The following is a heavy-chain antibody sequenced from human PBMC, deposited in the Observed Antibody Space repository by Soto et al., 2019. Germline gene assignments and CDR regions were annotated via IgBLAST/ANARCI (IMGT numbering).Heavy chain of an antibody. V-gene: IGHV5-51*01. CDR3: ACSSSGWSRGDY. J-gene: IGHJ4*02. Sequence: PGESLKISCKGSGYSFTSYWIGWVRQMPGKGLEWMGIIYPGDSDTRYDPSFQGQVTISADKSISTAYLQWSSLSASDTAIYHCACSSSGWSRGDYWGQGTLVTVSS. CDR1: GYSFTSYW. D-gene: IGHD6-19*01. CDR2: IYPGDSDT.